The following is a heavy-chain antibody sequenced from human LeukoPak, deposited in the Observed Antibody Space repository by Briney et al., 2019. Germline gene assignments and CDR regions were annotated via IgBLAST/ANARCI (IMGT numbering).Heavy chain of an antibody. Sequence: SETLSLTCAVSGDSISSSSNFWAWIRQSPGKGLEWIGHIHYSGRTSYNPSLKSRVTLSLDTSRNQFSLEVTSETAADTALYYCTRGSSPADYWGQGTLVTVSS. CDR1: GDSISSSSNF. CDR2: IHYSGRT. J-gene: IGHJ4*02. V-gene: IGHV4-39*07. CDR3: TRGSSPADY.